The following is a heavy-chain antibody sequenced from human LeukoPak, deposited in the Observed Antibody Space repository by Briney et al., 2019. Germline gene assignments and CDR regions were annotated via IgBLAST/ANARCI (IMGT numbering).Heavy chain of an antibody. CDR3: ARDQGVGANWRSDAFDI. J-gene: IGHJ3*02. CDR2: INWNGGST. Sequence: PGGSLRLSCAASGFTFDDYGMSWVRQAPGKGLEWVSGINWNGGSTSYADSVKGRFTISRDNAKNSLYLQMNSLRAEDTALHYCARDQGVGANWRSDAFDIWGQGTMVTVSS. CDR1: GFTFDDYG. D-gene: IGHD1-26*01. V-gene: IGHV3-20*04.